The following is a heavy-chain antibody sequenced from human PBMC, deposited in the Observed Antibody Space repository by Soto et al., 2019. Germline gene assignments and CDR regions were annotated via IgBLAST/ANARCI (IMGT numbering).Heavy chain of an antibody. J-gene: IGHJ5*02. CDR1: GGSLSSHC. D-gene: IGHD6-25*01. V-gene: IGHV4-59*11. Sequence: SETLSRTWTVSGGSLSSHCWTWIRQSPGKGLEWIGYVYFSGNTNYNPSLKSRVTISIDTSKNQFSLRLASVTAADTAFYYCGSVRPSGYVLSWGQGTLVTVSS. CDR3: GSVRPSGYVLS. CDR2: VYFSGNT.